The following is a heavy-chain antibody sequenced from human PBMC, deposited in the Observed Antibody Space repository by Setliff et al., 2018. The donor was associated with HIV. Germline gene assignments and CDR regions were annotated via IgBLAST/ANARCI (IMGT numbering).Heavy chain of an antibody. CDR2: INSDGSST. CDR1: GFTFSSYW. CDR3: ARTTNGYYFDC. D-gene: IGHD2-8*01. J-gene: IGHJ4*02. V-gene: IGHV3-74*01. Sequence: GGSLRLSCAASGFTFSSYWMHWVRQAPGKGLVWVSRINSDGSSTSNADSVKGRFTISRDNAESTVYLQMNNLRAEDTAVYYCARTTNGYYFDCWGQGTLVTVSS.